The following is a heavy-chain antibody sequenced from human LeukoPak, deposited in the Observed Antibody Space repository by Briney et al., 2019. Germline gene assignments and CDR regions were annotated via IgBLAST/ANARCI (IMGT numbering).Heavy chain of an antibody. CDR3: ARDRGNSGYDLLDY. Sequence: GGSLRLSCAASGFTFSSYWMTWVRQAPGKGLEWVANIKQDGSEKNYVDSVKGRFSISRDNAKNSLYLQMNSLRAEDTAVYYCARDRGNSGYDLLDYWGQGTLVTVSS. CDR2: IKQDGSEK. J-gene: IGHJ4*02. V-gene: IGHV3-7*03. CDR1: GFTFSSYW. D-gene: IGHD5-12*01.